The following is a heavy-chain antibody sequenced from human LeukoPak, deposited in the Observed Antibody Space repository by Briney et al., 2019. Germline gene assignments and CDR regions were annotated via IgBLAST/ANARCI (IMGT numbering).Heavy chain of an antibody. CDR3: ARVPRNFWSGYRTDAFDI. D-gene: IGHD3-3*01. CDR1: GFTFSSYW. Sequence: GGSLRLSCAASGFTFSSYWMHWVRPAPGKGPVWVSRLNSDGSSTSYADSVKGRFTISRDNAKNTLYLQMNSLRAEDTAVYYCARVPRNFWSGYRTDAFDIWGQGTMVTVSS. J-gene: IGHJ3*02. CDR2: LNSDGSST. V-gene: IGHV3-74*01.